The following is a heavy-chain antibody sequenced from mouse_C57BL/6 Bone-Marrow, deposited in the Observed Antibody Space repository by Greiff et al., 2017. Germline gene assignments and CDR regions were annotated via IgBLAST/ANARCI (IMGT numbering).Heavy chain of an antibody. D-gene: IGHD1-1*01. J-gene: IGHJ1*03. CDR3: ASPYYYGSSPEYFDV. CDR2: IYPRSGNT. V-gene: IGHV1-81*01. Sequence: VKLVESGAELARPGASVKLSCKASGYTFTSYGISWVKQRTGQGLEWIGEIYPRSGNTYYNEKFKGKATLTADKSSSTAYMELRSLTSEDSAVYFCASPYYYGSSPEYFDVWGTGTTVTVSS. CDR1: GYTFTSYG.